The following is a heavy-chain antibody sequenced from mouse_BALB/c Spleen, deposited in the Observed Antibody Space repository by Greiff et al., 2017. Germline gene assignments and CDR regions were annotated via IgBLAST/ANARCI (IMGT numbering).Heavy chain of an antibody. V-gene: IGHV1-69*02. CDR3: ARGITTGFAY. Sequence: QVQLKQPGAELVKPGASVKLSCKASGYTFTSYWMHWVKQRPGQGLEWIGEIDPSDSYTNYNQKFKGKATLTVDKSSSTAYMQLSSLTSEDSAVYYCARGITTGFAYWGQGTLVTVSA. CDR1: GYTFTSYW. CDR2: IDPSDSYT. D-gene: IGHD2-4*01. J-gene: IGHJ3*01.